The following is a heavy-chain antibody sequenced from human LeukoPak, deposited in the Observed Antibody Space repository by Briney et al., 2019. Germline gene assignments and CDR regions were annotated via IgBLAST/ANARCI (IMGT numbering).Heavy chain of an antibody. CDR1: GFTFSSYS. CDR2: ISGSGSVS. V-gene: IGHV3-48*02. CDR3: ARDGGFGFLAAFDI. J-gene: IGHJ3*02. Sequence: GGSLRLSCAASGFTFSSYSMNWVRQAPGKGLEWTSYISGSGSVSYYEDSVKGRFTISRDNAKNSLYLQMNSLRDEDTALYYCARDGGFGFLAAFDIWGQGTMVTVSS. D-gene: IGHD3-10*01.